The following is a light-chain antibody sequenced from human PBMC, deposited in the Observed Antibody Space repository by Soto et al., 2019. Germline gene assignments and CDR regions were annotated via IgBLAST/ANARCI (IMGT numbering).Light chain of an antibody. J-gene: IGKJ5*01. V-gene: IGKV3-11*01. CDR3: QQRSNWL. CDR1: QSVSSY. Sequence: ESVLTQSRATLSLTPGERATLSCRASQSVSSYLAWYQQKPGQAPRLLIYDASNRATGIPARFSGSGSGTDFTLTISSLEPEDFAVYYCQQRSNWLFGQGTRLEIK. CDR2: DAS.